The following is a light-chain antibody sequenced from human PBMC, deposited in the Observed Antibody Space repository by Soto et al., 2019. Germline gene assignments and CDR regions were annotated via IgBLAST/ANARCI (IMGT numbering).Light chain of an antibody. CDR1: QSVSSN. CDR3: QQYNNWPVYT. V-gene: IGKV3-15*01. J-gene: IGKJ2*01. Sequence: EIVMTQSPATLSVSPGERATLSCRASQSVSSNLAWYQQKPGQAPRLLIYGASTRATGIPARFSGSGSGTEFTLPISSLQSEDVAVYYCQQYNNWPVYTFGQGTKLEIK. CDR2: GAS.